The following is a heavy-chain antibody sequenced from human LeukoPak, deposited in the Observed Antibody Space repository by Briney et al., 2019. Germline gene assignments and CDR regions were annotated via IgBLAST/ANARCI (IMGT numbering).Heavy chain of an antibody. Sequence: SETLSLTCTVSGGSISSYYWSWIRQPPGKGLEWIGYVYYSGSTNYNPSLKSRVTISVDTSKNQFSLKLSSVTAADTAVYYCARGAWGSSWPDYWGQGTLVTVSS. CDR3: ARGAWGSSWPDY. CDR1: GGSISSYY. D-gene: IGHD6-13*01. CDR2: VYYSGST. J-gene: IGHJ4*02. V-gene: IGHV4-59*01.